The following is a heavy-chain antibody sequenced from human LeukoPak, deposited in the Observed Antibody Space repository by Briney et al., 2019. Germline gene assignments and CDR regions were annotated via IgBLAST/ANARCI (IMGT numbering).Heavy chain of an antibody. CDR2: ISADGGST. CDR3: AKESGKFDY. CDR1: GLNFDDSA. Sequence: PGGSLRLSCVASGLNFDDSAMHWVRHAPGKGLEWVSLISADGGSTFSADSVKGRFSISRDNSENSLYLQMNSLRSEDTTMYYCAKESGKFDYWGQGTLVAVSS. J-gene: IGHJ4*02. V-gene: IGHV3-43*02.